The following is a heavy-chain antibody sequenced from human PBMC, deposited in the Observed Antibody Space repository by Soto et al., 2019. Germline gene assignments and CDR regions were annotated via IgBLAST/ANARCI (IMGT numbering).Heavy chain of an antibody. D-gene: IGHD1-26*01. V-gene: IGHV1-8*01. J-gene: IGHJ4*02. Sequence: PLASVKVSCKASGYSFTSLDINWVRQTAGQGLEWMGWMQPSTGRTGYAQKFQGRVTMTRDTSINTAYMELTTLTSDDTAFYYCARGVSAGVDYWGQGTLVTVSS. CDR1: GYSFTSLD. CDR2: MQPSTGRT. CDR3: ARGVSAGVDY.